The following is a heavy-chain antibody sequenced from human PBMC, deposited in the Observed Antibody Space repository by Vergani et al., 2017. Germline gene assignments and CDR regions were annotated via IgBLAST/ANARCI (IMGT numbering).Heavy chain of an antibody. CDR3: GTSGVVPAAVIYYYYYYMDV. CDR2: IIPIFGTA. V-gene: IGHV1-69*01. CDR1: GGTFSSYA. D-gene: IGHD2-2*01. J-gene: IGHJ6*03. Sequence: QVQLVQSGAEVKKPGSSVKVSCKASGGTFSSYAISWVRQAPGQGLEWMGGIIPIFGTANYAQKFQGRVTITADESTSTAYMELSSMRSEDTAVYYCGTSGVVPAAVIYYYYYYMDVWGKGTTVTVSS.